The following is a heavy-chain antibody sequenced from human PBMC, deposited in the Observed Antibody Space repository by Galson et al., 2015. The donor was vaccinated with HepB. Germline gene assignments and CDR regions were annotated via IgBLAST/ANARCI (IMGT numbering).Heavy chain of an antibody. D-gene: IGHD6-13*01. CDR1: RYSFTSYW. CDR2: IDPSDSYT. V-gene: IGHV5-10-1*01. J-gene: IGHJ6*02. CDR3: ARHLIAAAGTGVLGMDV. Sequence: QSGAEVKKPGESLRISCKGSRYSFTSYWISWVRQMPGKGLEWMGRIDPSDSYTNYSPSFQGHVTISADKSISTAYLQWSSLKASDTAMYYCARHLIAAAGTGVLGMDVWGQGTTVTVSS.